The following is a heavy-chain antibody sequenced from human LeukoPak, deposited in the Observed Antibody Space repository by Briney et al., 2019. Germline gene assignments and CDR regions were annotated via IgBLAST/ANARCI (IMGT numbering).Heavy chain of an antibody. D-gene: IGHD2-21*02. J-gene: IGHJ3*02. Sequence: PGGSLRLSCAASGFTFSSYTMNWVRQAPGKGLEWVSSISTSSRYIYYADSMKGRFTISRDNAKNSLYLQMNSLRAEDSAVYFCARPILPTADDAFDTWGQGTMVTVSS. CDR2: ISTSSRYI. V-gene: IGHV3-21*01. CDR1: GFTFSSYT. CDR3: ARPILPTADDAFDT.